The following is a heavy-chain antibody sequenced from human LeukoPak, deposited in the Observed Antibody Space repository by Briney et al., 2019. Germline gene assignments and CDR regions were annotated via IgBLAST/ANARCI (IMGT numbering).Heavy chain of an antibody. D-gene: IGHD6-19*01. CDR3: VRHVSSGWDYYNGLDV. Sequence: PSETLSLTCKVSGGSIGSNGFYWGWIRQPPGKGLEWIGSIYYPGSTHYNPSLESRVTISVDTSKYQVSLTLSSVTATDTAVYYCVRHVSSGWDYYNGLDVWGQGTTVTASS. J-gene: IGHJ6*02. CDR1: GGSIGSNGFY. V-gene: IGHV4-39*01. CDR2: IYYPGST.